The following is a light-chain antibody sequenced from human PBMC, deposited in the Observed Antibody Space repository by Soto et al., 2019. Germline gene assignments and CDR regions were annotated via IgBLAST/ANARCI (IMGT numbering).Light chain of an antibody. CDR2: EGS. V-gene: IGLV2-23*01. J-gene: IGLJ1*01. CDR3: CSYAGSSTYV. Sequence: QSALTQPASVSGSPGQWITISCTGTSSDVGSYNLVSWYQQHPGKAPKLIIYEGSKRPSGVANRFSGSKSGNTASLTISGLQAEDEADYYCCSYAGSSTYVFGTGTKLTVL. CDR1: SSDVGSYNL.